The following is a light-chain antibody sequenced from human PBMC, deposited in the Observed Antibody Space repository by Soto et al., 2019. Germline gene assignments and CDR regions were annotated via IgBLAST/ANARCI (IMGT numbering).Light chain of an antibody. CDR3: QQSSNWPGT. Sequence: EIVLTQSPATLSLSPGERATLSFRASQSVSSYLAWYQQKPGQAPRLLTYDASNRATDIPARFSGSGSGTDFTLTSSSLEPEDFAVYYCQQSSNWPGTFGQGTKVEIK. CDR1: QSVSSY. CDR2: DAS. V-gene: IGKV3-11*01. J-gene: IGKJ1*01.